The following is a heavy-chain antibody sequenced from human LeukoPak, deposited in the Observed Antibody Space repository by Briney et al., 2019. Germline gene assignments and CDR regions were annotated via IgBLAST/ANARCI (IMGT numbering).Heavy chain of an antibody. CDR2: ISGSGGNT. J-gene: IGHJ3*02. CDR1: GFXFSSYA. D-gene: IGHD2-15*01. Sequence: PGGSLRLSCAASGFXFSSYAISWVRQAPGKGLEWVSAISGSGGNTYYADSVKGRFTISRDNSKNTLYLQMNSLRAEDTAVYYCAKSQFIVVVVAAGGVGAFDIWGQGTMVTVSS. V-gene: IGHV3-23*01. CDR3: AKSQFIVVVVAAGGVGAFDI.